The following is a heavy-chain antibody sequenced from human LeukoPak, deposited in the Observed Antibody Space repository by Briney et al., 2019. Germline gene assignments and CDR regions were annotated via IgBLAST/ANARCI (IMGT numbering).Heavy chain of an antibody. CDR1: GFTVSSNY. D-gene: IGHD3-10*01. Sequence: GGSLRLSCAASGFTVSSNYMSRVRQAPGKGLEWVSAISGSGGSTYYADSVKGRFTISRDNSKNTLYLQMNSLRAEDTAVYYCAKGTYYYGSGTLKCWGQGTLVTVSS. J-gene: IGHJ4*02. CDR2: ISGSGGST. V-gene: IGHV3-23*01. CDR3: AKGTYYYGSGTLKC.